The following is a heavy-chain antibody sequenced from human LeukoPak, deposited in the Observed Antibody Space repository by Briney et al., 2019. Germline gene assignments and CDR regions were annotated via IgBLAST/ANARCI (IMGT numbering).Heavy chain of an antibody. D-gene: IGHD1-26*01. J-gene: IGHJ3*02. V-gene: IGHV3-23*01. CDR2: ISGSGGST. Sequence: GGSLRLSCAASGFTFSSYAMSWVRQAPGKGLEWVSAISGSGGSTYYAGSVKGRFTISRDNSKNTLYLQMNSLRAEDTAVYYCARNLLAPGGSYLDDAFDIWGQGTVVTVSS. CDR1: GFTFSSYA. CDR3: ARNLLAPGGSYLDDAFDI.